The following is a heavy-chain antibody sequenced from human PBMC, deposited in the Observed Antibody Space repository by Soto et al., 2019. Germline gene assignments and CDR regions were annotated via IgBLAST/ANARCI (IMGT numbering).Heavy chain of an antibody. CDR3: ASAVTTPPNYFDY. Sequence: GGSLRLSCAASGFTFSSYAMSWVRQAPGKGLEWVSGISGGGGSTYYADSVKGRFTISRDNSKNTLYLQVNSLRAEDTAVYYCASAVTTPPNYFDYWGQGTLVTVSS. CDR1: GFTFSSYA. V-gene: IGHV3-23*01. CDR2: ISGGGGST. J-gene: IGHJ4*02. D-gene: IGHD4-17*01.